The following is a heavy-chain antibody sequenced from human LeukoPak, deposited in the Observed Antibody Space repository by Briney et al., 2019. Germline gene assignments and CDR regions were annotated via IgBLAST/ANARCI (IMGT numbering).Heavy chain of an antibody. J-gene: IGHJ1*01. D-gene: IGHD3-22*01. V-gene: IGHV1-18*01. Sequence: ASVKVSCKASGYTFTSYGISWVRQAPGQGLEWMGWISAYNGNTNYAQKLQGRVTMTTDTSTSTAYMELRSLRSDDTAVYYCARSVEKGYYDSSGYYHSSPEYFQHWGQGTLVTVSS. CDR1: GYTFTSYG. CDR2: ISAYNGNT. CDR3: ARSVEKGYYDSSGYYHSSPEYFQH.